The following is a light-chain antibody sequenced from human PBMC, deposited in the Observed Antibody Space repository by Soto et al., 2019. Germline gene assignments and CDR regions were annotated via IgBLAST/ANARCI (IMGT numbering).Light chain of an antibody. Sequence: EIVLTQAPGTLSLSPGESATVSCRASQSVRSNLAWYQQKPGQAPRLLIHGATTRATGIPARFSGSGSGTDFTLTISSLEPEDFAVYYCQQHSNWPWTFGQGTKVDI. CDR1: QSVRSN. V-gene: IGKV3-11*01. CDR3: QQHSNWPWT. J-gene: IGKJ1*01. CDR2: GAT.